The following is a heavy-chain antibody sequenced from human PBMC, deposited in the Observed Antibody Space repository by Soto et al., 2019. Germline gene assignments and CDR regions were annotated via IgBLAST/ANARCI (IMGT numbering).Heavy chain of an antibody. CDR2: ISAYNGNT. CDR3: ARFVYDYGMDV. J-gene: IGHJ6*02. CDR1: GYTFTSYG. Sequence: ASVKVSCKASGYTFTSYGISWVRQAPGQGLEWMGWISAYNGNTNYAQKLQGRVTMTTDTSTSTAYMELSSLRSEDTAVYYCARFVYDYGMDVWGQGTTVTVSS. D-gene: IGHD2-8*01. V-gene: IGHV1-18*01.